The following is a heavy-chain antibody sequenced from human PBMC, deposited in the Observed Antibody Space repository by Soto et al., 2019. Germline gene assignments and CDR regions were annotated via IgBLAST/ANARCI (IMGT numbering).Heavy chain of an antibody. Sequence: GGSLRLSCAASRFTVSSYAMHLVRQAPGKGLEWVAVISYDGSNKYYADSVKGRFTISRDNSKNTLYLQMNSLRAEDTAVYYCASTYYYDSSGYWSPGYYYGMDVWGQGTTVTVSS. D-gene: IGHD3-22*01. CDR2: ISYDGSNK. CDR1: RFTVSSYA. V-gene: IGHV3-30-3*01. CDR3: ASTYYYDSSGYWSPGYYYGMDV. J-gene: IGHJ6*02.